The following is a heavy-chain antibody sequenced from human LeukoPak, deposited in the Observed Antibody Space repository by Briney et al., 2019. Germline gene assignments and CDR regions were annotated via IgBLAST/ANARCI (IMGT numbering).Heavy chain of an antibody. V-gene: IGHV3-21*01. J-gene: IGHJ5*02. CDR1: GFTFSSYS. CDR3: ASRYDFWSGYHNNWFDP. Sequence: PGGSLRLSCAASGFTFSSYSMNWVRQAPGKGLEWVSSISSSSSYIYYADSVKGRFTISRDNAKNSLYLQMNSLRAEDTAVYYCASRYDFWSGYHNNWFDPWGQGTLVTVSS. CDR2: ISSSSSYI. D-gene: IGHD3-3*01.